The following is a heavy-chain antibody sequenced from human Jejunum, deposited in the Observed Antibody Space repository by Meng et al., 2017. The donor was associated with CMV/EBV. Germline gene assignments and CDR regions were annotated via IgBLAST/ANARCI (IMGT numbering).Heavy chain of an antibody. CDR1: SHYA. CDR2: ISGSGGRT. D-gene: IGHD3-3*01. J-gene: IGHJ6*02. CDR3: AKDCPYDFWSVLPSNGMDV. Sequence: SHYAMTWVRQAPGKGLEWVSAISGSGGRTNYADSVKGRFTISRDNSNNTLYVQMNSLRAEDTAIYYCAKDCPYDFWSVLPSNGMDVWGQGTTVTVSS. V-gene: IGHV3-23*01.